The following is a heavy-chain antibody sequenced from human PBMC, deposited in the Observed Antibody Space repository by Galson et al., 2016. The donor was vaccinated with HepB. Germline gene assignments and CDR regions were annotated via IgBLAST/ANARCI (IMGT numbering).Heavy chain of an antibody. Sequence: SLRLSCAASGFTFSSYGMHWVRQPPGKGLEWLAIISYGGTDEYYAASVRGRLTISRDNSQDTVYLQMSSLRPEDTAVYYCPKEDESGSHWGGIDVWGQGTTFTVSS. CDR1: GFTFSSYG. D-gene: IGHD3-10*01. V-gene: IGHV3-30*18. J-gene: IGHJ6*02. CDR3: PKEDESGSHWGGIDV. CDR2: ISYGGTDE.